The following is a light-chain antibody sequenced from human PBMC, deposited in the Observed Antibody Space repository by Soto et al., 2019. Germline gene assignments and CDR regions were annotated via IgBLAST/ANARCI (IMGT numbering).Light chain of an antibody. Sequence: SYVLTQPPSVSVAPGKTARISCEGNNIGSKGVHWYQQKPGQAPVLVIYSDTDLPPVIPERFSGSNSANMATLTISRVEAGDEADYYCQVWDSGSAHVLFGGGTKLTVL. V-gene: IGLV3-21*04. CDR1: NIGSKG. CDR2: SDT. J-gene: IGLJ2*01. CDR3: QVWDSGSAHVL.